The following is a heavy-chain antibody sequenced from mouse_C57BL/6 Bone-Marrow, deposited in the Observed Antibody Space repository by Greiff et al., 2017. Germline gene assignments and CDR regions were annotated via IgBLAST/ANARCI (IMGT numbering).Heavy chain of an antibody. J-gene: IGHJ4*01. V-gene: IGHV1-63*01. CDR3: ARRVYYGSSDYAMDY. Sequence: QVQLQQSGAELVRPGTSVKMSCKASGYTFTNYWIGWAKQRPGHGLEWIGDIYPGGGSTNYNEKFKGKATLTADKSSSTAYMQFSSLTSEDSAIYYCARRVYYGSSDYAMDYWGQGTSVTVSS. D-gene: IGHD1-1*01. CDR2: IYPGGGST. CDR1: GYTFTNYW.